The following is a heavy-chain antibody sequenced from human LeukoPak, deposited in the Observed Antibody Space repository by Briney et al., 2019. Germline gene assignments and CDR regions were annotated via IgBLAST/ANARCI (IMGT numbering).Heavy chain of an antibody. CDR1: GYTLTELS. Sequence: ASVKVSCKVSGYTLTELSMHWVRQAPGKGLEWMGGFDPEDGETIYAQKFQGRVTMTEDTSTDTAYMELSSLRSEDTAVYYCATTKGFYDSSGYYHDAFDIWGQGTMVTASS. V-gene: IGHV1-24*01. D-gene: IGHD3-22*01. J-gene: IGHJ3*02. CDR2: FDPEDGET. CDR3: ATTKGFYDSSGYYHDAFDI.